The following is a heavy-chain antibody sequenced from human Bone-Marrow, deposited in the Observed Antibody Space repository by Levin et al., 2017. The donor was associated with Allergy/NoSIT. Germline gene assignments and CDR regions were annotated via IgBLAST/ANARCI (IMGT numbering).Heavy chain of an antibody. V-gene: IGHV2-26*01. D-gene: IGHD2-15*01. Sequence: SGPTLVKPPETLTLTCTVSGFSLSNARMGVSWIRQPPGKALEWLAHIFSNDEKSYSTSLKSRLTISKDTSKSQVVLTMTNMDPVDTATYYCARILRGVVVVAATPVYGDYYYMDVWGKGTTVTVSS. CDR3: ARILRGVVVVAATPVYGDYYYMDV. CDR2: IFSNDEK. CDR1: GFSLSNARMG. J-gene: IGHJ6*03.